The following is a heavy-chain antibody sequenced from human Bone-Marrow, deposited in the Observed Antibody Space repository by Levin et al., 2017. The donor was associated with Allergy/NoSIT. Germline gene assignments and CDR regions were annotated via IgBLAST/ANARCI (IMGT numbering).Heavy chain of an antibody. J-gene: IGHJ4*02. D-gene: IGHD6-19*01. Sequence: ETLSLTCAASGFTFSSYAMTWVRQAPGKGLEWVSAISGSGGSTYYADSVKGRFTISRDNSKNMLYLQMNSLRAEDTAIYYCAKLTGLAVAGTRGFDYWGQGTLVPVSS. CDR2: ISGSGGST. V-gene: IGHV3-23*01. CDR3: AKLTGLAVAGTRGFDY. CDR1: GFTFSSYA.